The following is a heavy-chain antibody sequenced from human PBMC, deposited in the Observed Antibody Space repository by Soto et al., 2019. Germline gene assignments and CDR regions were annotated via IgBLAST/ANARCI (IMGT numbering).Heavy chain of an antibody. V-gene: IGHV1-69*13. CDR3: ARHDCISTSCYYYYYYGMDV. D-gene: IGHD2-2*01. J-gene: IGHJ6*02. CDR1: GGTFSSYA. CDR2: IITIFCTA. Sequence: SVKVSCKASGGTFSSYAISWVRQAPGQGLEWMGGIITIFCTANYAQKFQGRVTITADESTSTAYMELSSLRSEDTAVYYCARHDCISTSCYYYYYYGMDVWGQ.